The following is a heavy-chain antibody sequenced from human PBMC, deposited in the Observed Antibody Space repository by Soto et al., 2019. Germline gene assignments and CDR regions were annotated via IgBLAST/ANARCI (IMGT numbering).Heavy chain of an antibody. V-gene: IGHV3-21*01. D-gene: IGHD4-17*01. CDR2: ISSSGRSI. J-gene: IGHJ4*02. CDR3: TRDENSKVTSFTY. Sequence: PGGSLRLSCAASGFTFSSYSMNWVRQAPGKGLEWVSSISSSGRSIYYADSIKGRFTISRDNARNSLYLQMDSLRAEDTALYYCTRDENSKVTSFTYWGRGTLVTVSS. CDR1: GFTFSSYS.